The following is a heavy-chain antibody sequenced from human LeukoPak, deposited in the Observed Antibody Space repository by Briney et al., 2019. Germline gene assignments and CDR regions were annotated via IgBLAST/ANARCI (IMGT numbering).Heavy chain of an antibody. V-gene: IGHV4-34*01. CDR2: INHSGST. Sequence: SETLSLTCAVYGGSFSGYYWSWIRQPPGKGLEWIGEINHSGSTNYNPSLKSRVTISVDTSKNQFSLKLSSVTAADTAVYYCARGRSSSWYYYYCYGMDVWGQGTTVTVSS. CDR1: GGSFSGYY. J-gene: IGHJ6*02. D-gene: IGHD6-13*01. CDR3: ARGRSSSWYYYYCYGMDV.